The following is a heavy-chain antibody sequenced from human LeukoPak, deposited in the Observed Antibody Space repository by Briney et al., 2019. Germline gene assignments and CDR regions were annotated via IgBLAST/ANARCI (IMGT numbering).Heavy chain of an antibody. CDR2: ISSSSYI. Sequence: GGSLRLSCAASGFTFSSYSMNWVRQAPGKGLEWVSSISSSSYIYYADSVKGRFTISRDNAKNSLYLQMNSLRAEDTAVYYCARGGIAAAGTLFWFDPWGQGTLVTVSS. CDR1: GFTFSSYS. D-gene: IGHD6-13*01. CDR3: ARGGIAAAGTLFWFDP. V-gene: IGHV3-21*01. J-gene: IGHJ5*02.